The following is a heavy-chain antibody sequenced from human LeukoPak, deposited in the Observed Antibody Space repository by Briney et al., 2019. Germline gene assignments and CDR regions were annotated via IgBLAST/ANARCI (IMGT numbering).Heavy chain of an antibody. CDR1: GFTFSSYA. J-gene: IGHJ4*02. V-gene: IGHV3-23*01. CDR2: ISGSGGST. D-gene: IGHD3-22*01. CDR3: AKDAHYYDSSGYYYFDY. Sequence: TGGSLRLSCAASGFTFSSYAMSWVRQAPGKGLEWVSAISGSGGSTYYADSVKGRFTISRDNSKNTLYQQLNSLRAEDTAVYYCAKDAHYYDSSGYYYFDYWGQGTLVTVSS.